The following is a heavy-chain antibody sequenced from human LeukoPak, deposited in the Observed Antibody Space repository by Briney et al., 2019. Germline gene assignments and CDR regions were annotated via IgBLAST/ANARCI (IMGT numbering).Heavy chain of an antibody. Sequence: ASVKVSCKASGGTFSSYAISWVRQAPGRGLEWMGIINPSGGSTSYAQKFQGRVTMTRDMSTSTVYMELSSLRSEDTAVYYCAREGNGDCGLNYWGQGTLVTVSS. CDR3: AREGNGDCGLNY. CDR2: INPSGGST. D-gene: IGHD4-17*01. V-gene: IGHV1-46*01. CDR1: GGTFSSYA. J-gene: IGHJ4*02.